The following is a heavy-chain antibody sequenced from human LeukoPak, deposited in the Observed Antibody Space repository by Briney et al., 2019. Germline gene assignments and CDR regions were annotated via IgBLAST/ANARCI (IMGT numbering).Heavy chain of an antibody. CDR2: INPNSGGT. V-gene: IGHV1-2*02. CDR3: ARGLAYYYDSSGYFNWFDP. CDR1: GYTFTGYY. J-gene: IGHJ5*02. Sequence: ASVKVSCKXSGYTFTGYYMHWVRQAPGQGLERMGWINPNSGGTNYAQKFQGRVTMTRDTSISTAYMELSRLRSDDTAVYYCARGLAYYYDSSGYFNWFDPWGQGTLVTVSS. D-gene: IGHD3-22*01.